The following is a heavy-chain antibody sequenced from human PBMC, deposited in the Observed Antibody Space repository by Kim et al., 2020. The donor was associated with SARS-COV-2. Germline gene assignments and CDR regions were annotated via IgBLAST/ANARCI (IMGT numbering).Heavy chain of an antibody. J-gene: IGHJ3*02. D-gene: IGHD3-10*01. V-gene: IGHV4-39*01. Sequence: SETLSLTCTVSGGSISSSSYYWGWIRQPPGKGLEWIGSIYYSGSTYYNPSLKSRVTISVDTSKNQFSLKLSSVTAADTAVYYCARLKGVIDLGAFDIWG. CDR2: IYYSGST. CDR1: GGSISSSSYY. CDR3: ARLKGVIDLGAFDI.